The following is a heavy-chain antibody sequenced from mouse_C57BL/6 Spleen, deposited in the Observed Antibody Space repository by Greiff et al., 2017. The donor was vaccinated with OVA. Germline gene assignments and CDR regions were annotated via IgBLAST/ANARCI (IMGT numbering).Heavy chain of an antibody. J-gene: IGHJ3*01. V-gene: IGHV10-1*01. CDR2: IRSKSNNYAT. Sequence: EVKLVESGGGLVQPKGSLKLSCAASGFSFNTYAMNWVRQAPGKGLEWVARIRSKSNNYATYYADSVKDRFTISRDDSESMLYLQMNNLKTEDTAMYYCVRDYGNYDGWFAYWGQGTLVTVSA. CDR3: VRDYGNYDGWFAY. D-gene: IGHD2-1*01. CDR1: GFSFNTYA.